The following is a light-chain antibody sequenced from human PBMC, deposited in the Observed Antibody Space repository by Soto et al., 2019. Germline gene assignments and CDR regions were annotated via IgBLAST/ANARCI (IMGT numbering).Light chain of an antibody. CDR3: QQSYSPRALT. Sequence: DIQMTQSPSSLSASVGDRVTIACRASQTINNYLNWYQQKPGKAPKLLIYGASTLQSGVPSRFSGSGSGTDFTLTISSLLPEDSATYYCQQSYSPRALTFGGGTKVEIK. CDR1: QTINNY. CDR2: GAS. J-gene: IGKJ4*01. V-gene: IGKV1-39*01.